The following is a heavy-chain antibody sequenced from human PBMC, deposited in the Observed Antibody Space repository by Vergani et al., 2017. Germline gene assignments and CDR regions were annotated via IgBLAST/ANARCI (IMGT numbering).Heavy chain of an antibody. CDR2: IYPGDSDT. Sequence: EVQLEQSGAAVKKPGESLEISCKGSGYSFTSYWIGWVRQMPGKGLEWMGIIYPGDSDTRYSLSFQGRVTISADKSISTAYLQWYSLQASDTAMYYCARLGDGYYYHGFDIWGQGTAVTVSS. CDR3: ARLGDGYYYHGFDI. D-gene: IGHD3-3*01. J-gene: IGHJ3*02. V-gene: IGHV5-51*03. CDR1: GYSFTSYW.